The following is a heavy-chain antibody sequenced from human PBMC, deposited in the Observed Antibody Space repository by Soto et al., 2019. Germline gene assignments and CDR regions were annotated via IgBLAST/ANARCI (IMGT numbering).Heavy chain of an antibody. V-gene: IGHV4-39*02. J-gene: IGHJ4*02. D-gene: IGHD1-1*01. CDR1: GGPIRSGSHY. CDR3: AREGGYVDY. Sequence: SETLSLTCTVSGGPIRSGSHYWGWIRQSPGTGLEWIGSIDESGDSYYNPSLKSRVTIFVDTSKNQFSLKLISVTGADSAIYYCAREGGYVDYWGQGTRGTAPQ. CDR2: IDESGDS.